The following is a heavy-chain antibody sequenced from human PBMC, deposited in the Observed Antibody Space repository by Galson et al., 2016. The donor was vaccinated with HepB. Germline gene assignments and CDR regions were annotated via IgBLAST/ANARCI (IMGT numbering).Heavy chain of an antibody. CDR3: AREGSYYTLDY. J-gene: IGHJ4*02. CDR2: INPGNGDT. Sequence: SVKVSCKAPGYTFTNYAMHWVRQAPGQRLEWTGWINPGNGDTKYSQKFQGRVTISRDTSARTAYMELSSLISEDTAVYYCAREGSYYTLDYWGQGTLVTVPS. V-gene: IGHV1-3*01. D-gene: IGHD1-26*01. CDR1: GYTFTNYA.